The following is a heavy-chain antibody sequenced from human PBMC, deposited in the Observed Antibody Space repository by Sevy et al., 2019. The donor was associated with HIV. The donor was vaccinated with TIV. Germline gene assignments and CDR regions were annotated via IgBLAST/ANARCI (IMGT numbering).Heavy chain of an antibody. D-gene: IGHD6-19*01. CDR3: ATVAVAGTMFQH. J-gene: IGHJ1*01. CDR1: GYTLTELS. CDR2: FDPEDGET. Sequence: ASVKVSCKVSGYTLTELSMHWVRQAPGKGLEWMGGFDPEDGETIYAQKFQGRVTMTEDTSTDTAYMELGSLRSEDTAVYYCATVAVAGTMFQHWGQGTLVTVSS. V-gene: IGHV1-24*01.